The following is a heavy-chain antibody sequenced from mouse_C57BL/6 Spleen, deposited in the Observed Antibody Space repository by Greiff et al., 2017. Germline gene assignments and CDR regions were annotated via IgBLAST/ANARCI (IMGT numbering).Heavy chain of an antibody. CDR2: IDPETGGT. Sequence: QVQLQQPGAELVKPGASVTLSCKASGYTFTDYEMHWVKQTPVHGLEWIGAIDPETGGTAYNQKFKGKAILTADKSSSTAYMELRSLTSEDSAVYYCTKEGTGTTYAYWGQGTLVTVSA. D-gene: IGHD4-1*01. CDR1: GYTFTDYE. V-gene: IGHV1-15*01. J-gene: IGHJ3*01. CDR3: TKEGTGTTYAY.